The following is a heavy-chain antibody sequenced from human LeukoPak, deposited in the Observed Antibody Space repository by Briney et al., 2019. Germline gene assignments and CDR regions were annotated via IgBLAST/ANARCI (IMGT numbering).Heavy chain of an antibody. CDR2: INPDNGKT. V-gene: IGHV1-2*02. D-gene: IGHD1-1*01. CDR3: ARNEPAVSVVDAFDV. J-gene: IGHJ3*01. Sequence: ASVRVSFKASGYNFNSYYIHWVRQAPGQGLTWMGWINPDNGKTKYAPRFQGRVTMTWDTSINTAYVDLSGLRSDDTAVYYCARNEPAVSVVDAFDVWGQGTVVTVSS. CDR1: GYNFNSYY.